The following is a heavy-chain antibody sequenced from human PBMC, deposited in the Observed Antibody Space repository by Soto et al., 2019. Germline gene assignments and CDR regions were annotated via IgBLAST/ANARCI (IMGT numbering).Heavy chain of an antibody. J-gene: IGHJ5*02. V-gene: IGHV4-31*03. CDR2: ISYTGST. Sequence: SETLSLTCTVSGGSISSGNYYWTWIRQQPGKGLEWIGCISYTGSTYYSPSLKSRVSLSLDTSKSQFSLKVLSVTAADTAVYYCARQSQSNDDVWFGPWGQGTMVTVYS. CDR3: ARQSQSNDDVWFGP. CDR1: GGSISSGNYY. D-gene: IGHD1-1*01.